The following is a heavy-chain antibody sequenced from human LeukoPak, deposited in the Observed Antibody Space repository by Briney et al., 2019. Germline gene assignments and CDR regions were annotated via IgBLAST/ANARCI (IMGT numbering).Heavy chain of an antibody. V-gene: IGHV3-9*01. CDR1: GFTFDGYA. D-gene: IGHD6-13*01. J-gene: IGHJ6*03. CDR3: AKDKVAATGNHMDV. CDR2: ISWNSGSI. Sequence: GRSLRLSCAASGFTFDGYAMHWVRQAPGKGLEWVSGISWNSGSIAYADSVKGRFTISRDNAKNSLYLQMNSLRAEDTALYYCAKDKVAATGNHMDVWGRGTTVTVSS.